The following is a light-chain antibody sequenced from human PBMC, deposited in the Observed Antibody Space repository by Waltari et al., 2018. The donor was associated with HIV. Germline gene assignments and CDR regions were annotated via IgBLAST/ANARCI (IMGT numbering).Light chain of an antibody. J-gene: IGKJ2*01. CDR1: QSGLFSSQNKNY. CDR2: WAS. V-gene: IGKV4-1*01. CDR3: QQYFISPPT. Sequence: DLVMTRSPDSLAVSLGERATLHCKSSQSGLFSSQNKNYVAWYQQKPGQPPKLLISWASARESGVPDRFSGGGSGTDFTLTISSLQAEDVAVYFCQQYFISPPTFGRGTKLEI.